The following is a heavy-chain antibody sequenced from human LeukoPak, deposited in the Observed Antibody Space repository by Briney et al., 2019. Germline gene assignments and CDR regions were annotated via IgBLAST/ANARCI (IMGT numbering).Heavy chain of an antibody. D-gene: IGHD2-2*01. CDR3: ATISTSSNGYYYYYMDV. CDR2: IYSGGST. J-gene: IGHJ6*03. V-gene: IGHV3-53*05. Sequence: GGSLRLSCAASGFAVSSNYMSWVRQAPGKGLEWVSVIYSGGSTYYADSVKGRFTISRDNSKNTLYLQMNSLRAEDTAVYYCATISTSSNGYYYYYMDVWGKGTTVTVSS. CDR1: GFAVSSNY.